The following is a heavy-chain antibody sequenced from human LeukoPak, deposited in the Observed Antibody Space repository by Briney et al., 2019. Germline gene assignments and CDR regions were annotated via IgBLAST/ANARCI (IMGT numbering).Heavy chain of an antibody. Sequence: GGSLRLSCAASGFTFSSYGIHWVRQAPGKGLEWVAFLRFDGSNKYYADSVKGRFTISRDNSKNTLYLQMNSLRAEDTAVYYCAKLGGITMVRGVISDYWGQGTLVTVSS. CDR1: GFTFSSYG. CDR2: LRFDGSNK. V-gene: IGHV3-30*02. CDR3: AKLGGITMVRGVISDY. D-gene: IGHD3-10*01. J-gene: IGHJ4*02.